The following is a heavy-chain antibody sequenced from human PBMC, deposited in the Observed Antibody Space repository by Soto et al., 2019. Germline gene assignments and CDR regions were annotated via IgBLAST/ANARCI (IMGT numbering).Heavy chain of an antibody. D-gene: IGHD3-16*01. J-gene: IGHJ4*02. CDR1: GFTFNSFN. Sequence: GGSLKLACLASGFTFNSFNMHWVRQAPGEGLEWVAVISFDGANKFYADSVKGRFTISRDISRDTLYLQMSSLRDEDTAIYYCARDGYNRGGFDYRRQGPLVPAPS. V-gene: IGHV3-30-3*01. CDR2: ISFDGANK. CDR3: ARDGYNRGGFDY.